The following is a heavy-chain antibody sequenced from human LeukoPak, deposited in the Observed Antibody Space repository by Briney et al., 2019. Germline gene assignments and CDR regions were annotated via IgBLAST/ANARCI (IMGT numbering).Heavy chain of an antibody. J-gene: IGHJ6*02. CDR2: IRWNSLNT. D-gene: IGHD1-1*01. CDR3: ARDRGTYNYGMDV. V-gene: IGHV3-9*01. Sequence: GGSLRLSCAASGFTFDDYAMHWVRQPPGKGLEWVSSIRWNSLNTGYADSVKGRFTISRDSAKNSLYLQMNSLRPEDTALYYCARDRGTYNYGMDVWGQGTTVTVSS. CDR1: GFTFDDYA.